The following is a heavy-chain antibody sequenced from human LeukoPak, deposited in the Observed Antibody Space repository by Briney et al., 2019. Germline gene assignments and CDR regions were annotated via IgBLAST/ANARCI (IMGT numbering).Heavy chain of an antibody. V-gene: IGHV6-1*01. CDR2: TYYRSKWYN. J-gene: IGHJ4*02. CDR1: GDSLSSNSAA. Sequence: SQTLSLTCAISGDSLSSNSAAWNWLRQSPSRGLEWLGRTYYRSKWYNDYAVSVKSRITVNPDTSKNQFSLQLNSVTPEDTAVYFCARGLDTAIAYWGQGTLVTVSS. D-gene: IGHD5-18*01. CDR3: ARGLDTAIAY.